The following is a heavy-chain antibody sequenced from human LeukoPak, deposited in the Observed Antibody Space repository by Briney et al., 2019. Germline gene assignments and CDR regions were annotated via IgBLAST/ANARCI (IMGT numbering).Heavy chain of an antibody. CDR3: ARDLTGTTHYYYYMDV. J-gene: IGHJ6*03. D-gene: IGHD1-7*01. CDR1: GYTFTGYY. V-gene: IGHV1-2*02. CDR2: INPNSGGT. Sequence: ASVKVSCTASGYTFTGYYMHWVRQAPVQGLEWMGWINPNSGGTNYAQKFQGRVTMTRDTSISTAYMELSRLRSDDAAVYYCARDLTGTTHYYYYMDVWGKGTTVTVSS.